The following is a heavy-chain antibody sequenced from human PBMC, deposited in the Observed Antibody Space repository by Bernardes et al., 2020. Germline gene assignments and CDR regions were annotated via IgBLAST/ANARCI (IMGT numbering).Heavy chain of an antibody. D-gene: IGHD3-22*01. V-gene: IGHV3-66*01. Sequence: GGSLRLSCAASGLTVSHNYMSWVRQAPGKGLEWVSVIYRGGGTYYADFVKGRFTISRDNSRNTLYLQMNSLRAEDTAVYYCAREIDDTSGYLDWGQGTLVTVSS. CDR1: GLTVSHNY. J-gene: IGHJ4*02. CDR2: IYRGGGT. CDR3: AREIDDTSGYLD.